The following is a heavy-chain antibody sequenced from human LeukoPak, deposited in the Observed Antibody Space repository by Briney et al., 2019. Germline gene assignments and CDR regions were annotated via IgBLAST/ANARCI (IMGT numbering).Heavy chain of an antibody. J-gene: IGHJ4*02. CDR2: ISAYNGNT. V-gene: IGHV1-18*01. D-gene: IGHD1-26*01. CDR3: ARGRIVGATVPTLIDY. Sequence: ASVKVSCKASGYTFTSYGISWVRQAPGQGPEWMGWISAYNGNTNYAQKLQGRVTMTTDTSTSTAYMELRSLRSDDTAVYYCARGRIVGATVPTLIDYWGQGTLVTVSS. CDR1: GYTFTSYG.